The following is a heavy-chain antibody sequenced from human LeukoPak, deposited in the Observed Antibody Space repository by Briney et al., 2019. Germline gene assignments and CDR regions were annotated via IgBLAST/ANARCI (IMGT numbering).Heavy chain of an antibody. Sequence: SETLSLTCTVSGGSISSYYWSWIRQPPGKGLEWIGYIYYSGSTNYNPSLKSRVTISVDTSKNQFSLKLCSVTAADTAVYYCARIFSSGYCSGGSCYSLLRRWEAWFDPWGQGTLVTVSS. CDR3: ARIFSSGYCSGGSCYSLLRRWEAWFDP. CDR2: IYYSGST. J-gene: IGHJ5*02. V-gene: IGHV4-59*01. CDR1: GGSISSYY. D-gene: IGHD2-15*01.